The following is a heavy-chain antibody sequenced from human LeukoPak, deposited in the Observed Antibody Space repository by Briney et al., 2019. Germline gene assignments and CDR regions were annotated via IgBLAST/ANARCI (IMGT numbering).Heavy chain of an antibody. Sequence: GGSLRLSCAASGFTFRNYSMPWVRQAPGKGLEWVSAISAGGSDTIYTDSVKDRFTISRDNSKNTLSLQMDSLRAEDTAVYYCAKVGPSAPLYYWGQGTLVTVSS. CDR2: ISAGGSDT. D-gene: IGHD3-16*01. CDR3: AKVGPSAPLYY. V-gene: IGHV3-23*01. J-gene: IGHJ4*02. CDR1: GFTFRNYS.